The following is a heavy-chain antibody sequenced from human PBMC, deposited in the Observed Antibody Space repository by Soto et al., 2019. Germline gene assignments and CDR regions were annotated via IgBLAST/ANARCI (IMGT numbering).Heavy chain of an antibody. CDR1: GFTFSSYA. CDR3: AKDGYYDSSGYYMTPLWSHNDY. V-gene: IGHV3-23*01. D-gene: IGHD3-22*01. Sequence: GGSLRLSCAASGFTFSSYAMSWVRQAPGKGLEWVSAISGSGGSTYYADSVKGRFTISRDNSKNTLYLQMNSLRAEDTAVYYCAKDGYYDSSGYYMTPLWSHNDYWGQGTLVTVSS. J-gene: IGHJ4*02. CDR2: ISGSGGST.